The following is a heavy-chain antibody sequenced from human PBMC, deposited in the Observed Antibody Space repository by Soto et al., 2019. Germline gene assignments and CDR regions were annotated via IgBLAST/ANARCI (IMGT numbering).Heavy chain of an antibody. V-gene: IGHV4-34*01. CDR3: ARDRNGYSYGCAS. CDR2: INHSGST. Sequence: SETLSLTCAVYGGSFSGYYWSWIRQPPGKGLEWIGEINHSGSTNYNPSLKSRVTISVDTSKNQFSLKLSSVTAADTAVYYCARDRNGYSYGCASWGQGTLGTASS. D-gene: IGHD5-18*01. CDR1: GGSFSGYY. J-gene: IGHJ5*02.